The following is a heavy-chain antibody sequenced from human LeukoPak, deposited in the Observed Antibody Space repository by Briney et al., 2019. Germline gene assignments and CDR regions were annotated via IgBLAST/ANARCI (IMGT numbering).Heavy chain of an antibody. CDR3: ARDGRYYDILTGYYGGYYFDY. CDR1: GGSISSYY. J-gene: IGHJ4*02. V-gene: IGHV4-4*07. Sequence: PSETLSLTCTVSGGSISSYYWSWIRQPAGKGLEWIGRIYTSGSTNYNPSLKSRVTMSVDTSKNQFSLKLSSVTAADTAVYYCARDGRYYDILTGYYGGYYFDYWGQGTLVTVSS. D-gene: IGHD3-9*01. CDR2: IYTSGST.